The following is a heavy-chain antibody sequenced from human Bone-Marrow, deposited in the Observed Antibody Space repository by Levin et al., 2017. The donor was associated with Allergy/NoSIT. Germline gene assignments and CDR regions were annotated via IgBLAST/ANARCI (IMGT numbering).Heavy chain of an antibody. CDR2: ISYDGSNK. D-gene: IGHD4-17*01. Sequence: GESLKISCAASGFTFSSYAMHWVRQAPGKGLEWVAVISYDGSNKYYADSVKGRFTISRDNSKNTLYLQMNSLRAEDTAVYYCARGETRYGDDGLSYWGQGTLVTVSS. CDR1: GFTFSSYA. V-gene: IGHV3-30-3*01. CDR3: ARGETRYGDDGLSY. J-gene: IGHJ4*02.